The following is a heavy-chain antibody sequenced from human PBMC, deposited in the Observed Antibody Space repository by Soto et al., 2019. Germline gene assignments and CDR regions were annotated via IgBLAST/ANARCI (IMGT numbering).Heavy chain of an antibody. Sequence: SVKVSCKASGGSFSSYAISWVRQAPGQGLEWMGGIIPIFGTANYAQKFQGRVTITADKSTSTAYMELSSLRSEDTAVYYCANYGYYYYYGMDVWGHGTTATVSS. V-gene: IGHV1-69*06. CDR2: IIPIFGTA. CDR3: ANYGYYYYYGMDV. D-gene: IGHD3-16*01. J-gene: IGHJ6*02. CDR1: GGSFSSYA.